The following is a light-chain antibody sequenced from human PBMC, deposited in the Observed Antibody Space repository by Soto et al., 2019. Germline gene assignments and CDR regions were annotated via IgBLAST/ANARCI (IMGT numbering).Light chain of an antibody. V-gene: IGLV1-36*01. J-gene: IGLJ3*02. CDR1: SSNIGNNA. CDR2: NDD. Sequence: QSVLTQAPSVSEAPRHRVTISCSGSSSNIGNNAVNWYQHFPGEAPKLLIYNDDLLPSGVSDRFSYSKSGTTASLAIRGLQTEDEADYYCASWDDSLNGWVFGGGTKVTVL. CDR3: ASWDDSLNGWV.